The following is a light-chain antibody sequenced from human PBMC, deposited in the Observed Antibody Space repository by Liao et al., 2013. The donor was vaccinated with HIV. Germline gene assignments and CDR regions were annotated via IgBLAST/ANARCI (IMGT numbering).Light chain of an antibody. CDR1: KLGNKY. V-gene: IGLV3-1*01. CDR2: QDN. J-gene: IGLJ1*01. Sequence: SYELTQPPSVSVSPGQTATITCSGDKLGNKYVCWYQQKPGQSPVLVIYQDNKRHSGIPERFSGSNSGNTATLTISGTQATDEADYHCQVWDIISSSFVFGTGTRVTVL. CDR3: QVWDIISSSFV.